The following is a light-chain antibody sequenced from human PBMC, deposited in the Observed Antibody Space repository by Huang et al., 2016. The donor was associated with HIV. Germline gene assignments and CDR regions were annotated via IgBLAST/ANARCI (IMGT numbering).Light chain of an antibody. V-gene: IGKV3-15*01. Sequence: EIIMTQSPATLSLSPGEGASLSCRANQSVATNLAWYLHRPGQSSRILIFGASTRASGRPGRFSGSGSGTQFTLTVSGLQSEDFAVYYCQQYHNWPYTFGQGTKLEI. CDR1: QSVATN. CDR3: QQYHNWPYT. J-gene: IGKJ2*01. CDR2: GAS.